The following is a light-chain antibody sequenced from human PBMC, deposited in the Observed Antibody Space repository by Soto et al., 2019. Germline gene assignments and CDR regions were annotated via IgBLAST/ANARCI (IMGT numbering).Light chain of an antibody. Sequence: EIVLTQSPGTLSLSPGERATLSCRASQSVSSSYLAWYQQKPGQAPRLLIYGASSRATGIPDRFSGSGSGTDFTYTISRLAPEDFAVYYCQQYGGSPKTFGQGTKVDIK. CDR3: QQYGGSPKT. V-gene: IGKV3-20*01. J-gene: IGKJ1*01. CDR2: GAS. CDR1: QSVSSSY.